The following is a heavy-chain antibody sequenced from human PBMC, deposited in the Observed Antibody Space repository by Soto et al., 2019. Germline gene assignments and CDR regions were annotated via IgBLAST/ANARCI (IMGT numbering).Heavy chain of an antibody. Sequence: ASVKVSCKASGYTFTNHDINWVRQATGQGLEWLGWMNPNSGSTGYAQRFQGRITLTRSPSITTAYMELNSLRAEDTAVYYCARDTSPVDYVAGIYYDALDVWGPGTMVTVSS. D-gene: IGHD3-10*01. CDR1: GYTFTNHD. J-gene: IGHJ3*01. CDR2: MNPNSGST. CDR3: ARDTSPVDYVAGIYYDALDV. V-gene: IGHV1-8*01.